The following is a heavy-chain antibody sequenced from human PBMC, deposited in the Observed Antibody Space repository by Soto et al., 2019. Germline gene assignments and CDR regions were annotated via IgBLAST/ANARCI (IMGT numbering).Heavy chain of an antibody. V-gene: IGHV6-1*01. CDR1: GDRISTNSVT. J-gene: IGHJ4*02. CDR3: GRESNWALDY. Sequence: PSQTLSLTCDISGDRISTNSVTWNWIRQSPSRGLEWLGKTYYKSGWYDDYAVFVKSRITINPDTSKNQFSLQLSSVTPDDTAVYYCGRESNWALDYWGQGTLVTVSS. CDR2: TYYKSGWYD. D-gene: IGHD2-8*01.